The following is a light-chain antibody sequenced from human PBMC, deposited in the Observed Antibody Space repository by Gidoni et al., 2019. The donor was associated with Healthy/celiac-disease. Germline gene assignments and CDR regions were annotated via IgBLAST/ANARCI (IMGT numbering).Light chain of an antibody. CDR1: QSVLDSSNNKNY. J-gene: IGKJ1*01. CDR2: WAS. V-gene: IGKV4-1*01. CDR3: QQYYSTPWT. Sequence: DIVMTQSPDSLAVSLGERATINCKSSQSVLDSSNNKNYLAWYQQKPGQPPKLLIYWASTRESGVPDRFSGSASGTDFTLTISSLQAEDVAVYYCQQYYSTPWTFGQGTKLEIK.